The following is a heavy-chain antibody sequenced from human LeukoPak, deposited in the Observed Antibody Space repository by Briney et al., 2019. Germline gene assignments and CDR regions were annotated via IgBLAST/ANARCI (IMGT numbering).Heavy chain of an antibody. V-gene: IGHV3-30*02. CDR1: GFTFSNYG. Sequence: GGSLRLSCAASGFTFSNYGVHWVRQAPGKGLEWVSFIRFDGSNKYYADSVKGRFTISRDSSKNTLYLQMNSLRAEDTAVYYCAKDDAWLRFGEWSQGTLVTVSS. D-gene: IGHD3-10*01. CDR3: AKDDAWLRFGE. CDR2: IRFDGSNK. J-gene: IGHJ4*02.